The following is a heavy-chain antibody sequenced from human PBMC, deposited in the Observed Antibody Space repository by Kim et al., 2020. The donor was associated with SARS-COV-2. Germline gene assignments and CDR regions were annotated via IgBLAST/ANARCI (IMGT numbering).Heavy chain of an antibody. V-gene: IGHV4-59*13. J-gene: IGHJ5*02. CDR2: IYYSGST. D-gene: IGHD6-19*01. CDR1: GGSISSYY. Sequence: SETLSLTCTVSGGSISSYYWSWIRQPPGKGLEWIGYIYYSGSTNYNPSLKSRVTISVDTSKNQFSLKLSSVTAADTAVYYCARSSGWTNWFDPWGQGTLVTVSS. CDR3: ARSSGWTNWFDP.